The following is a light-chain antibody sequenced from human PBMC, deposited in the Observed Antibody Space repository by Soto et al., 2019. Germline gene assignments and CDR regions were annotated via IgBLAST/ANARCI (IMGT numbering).Light chain of an antibody. J-gene: IGKJ1*01. CDR3: QQYAGSRT. CDR1: QTLDSMV. V-gene: IGKV3-20*01. CDR2: GAS. Sequence: VLTQSPATLSVSPGERATLSCWASQTLDSMVAWYQQKSGQAPRLLIYGASSRATGIPDRFSGSGSGTDFTLTISRLEPEDFAVYYCQQYAGSRTFGQGTKVDI.